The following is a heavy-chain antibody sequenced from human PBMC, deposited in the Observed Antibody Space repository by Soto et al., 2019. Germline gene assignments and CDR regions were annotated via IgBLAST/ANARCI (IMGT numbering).Heavy chain of an antibody. CDR3: AKDTAEQWLTGGDY. CDR1: GFTFDDYA. V-gene: IGHV3-9*01. Sequence: GGSLRLSCAASGFTFDDYAMHWVRQAPGKGLEWVSGISWNSGSIGYADSVKGRFTISRDNAKNSLYLQMNSLRAEDTALYYCAKDTAEQWLTGGDYWGQGTLVTVSS. J-gene: IGHJ4*02. D-gene: IGHD6-19*01. CDR2: ISWNSGSI.